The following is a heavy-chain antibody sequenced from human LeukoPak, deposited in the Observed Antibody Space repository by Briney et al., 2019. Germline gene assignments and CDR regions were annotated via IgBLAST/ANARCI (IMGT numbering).Heavy chain of an antibody. Sequence: PGRSLRLSCAASGFTFSNYWMHWVRQAPGKGLVWVSRINSDGGSTSYADSVKGRFTISRDNAENTLYLQMNSLRAEDTAVYYCATYSSGFGYWGQGTLVTVSS. D-gene: IGHD6-19*01. CDR1: GFTFSNYW. V-gene: IGHV3-74*01. CDR2: INSDGGST. CDR3: ATYSSGFGY. J-gene: IGHJ4*02.